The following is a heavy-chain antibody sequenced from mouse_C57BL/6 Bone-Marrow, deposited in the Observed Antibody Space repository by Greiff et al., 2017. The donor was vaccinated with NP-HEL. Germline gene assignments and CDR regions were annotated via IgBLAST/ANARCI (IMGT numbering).Heavy chain of an antibody. CDR1: GYSITSGYY. J-gene: IGHJ3*01. CDR3: ARNWWLLP. D-gene: IGHD2-3*01. Sequence: VQLKESGPGLVKPSQSLSLTCSVTGYSITSGYYWNWIRQFPGNKLEWMGYISYDGSNNYNPSLKNRISITRDTSKNQFFLKLNSVTTEDTATYYCARNWWLLPRGQGTLVTVSA. V-gene: IGHV3-6*01. CDR2: ISYDGSN.